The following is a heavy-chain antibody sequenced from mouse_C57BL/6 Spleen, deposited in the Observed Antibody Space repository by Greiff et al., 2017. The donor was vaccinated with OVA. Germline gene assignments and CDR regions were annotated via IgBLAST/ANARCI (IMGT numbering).Heavy chain of an antibody. Sequence: QVQLQQPGAELVMPGASVKLSCKASGYTFTSYWMHWVKQRPGQGLEWIGEIDPSDSYTNYNQKFKGKSTLTVDKSSSTAYMQLSSLTSEDSAVYYCAKTSSYNYFDYWGQGTTLTVSS. J-gene: IGHJ2*01. CDR3: AKTSSYNYFDY. CDR1: GYTFTSYW. D-gene: IGHD1-1*01. V-gene: IGHV1-69*01. CDR2: IDPSDSYT.